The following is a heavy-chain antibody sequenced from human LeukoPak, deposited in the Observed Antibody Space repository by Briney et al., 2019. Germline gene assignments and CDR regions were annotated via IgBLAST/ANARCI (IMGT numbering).Heavy chain of an antibody. CDR2: IYYSGST. Sequence: PSETLSLTCTVSGGSVNSGSYYWSWIRQPPGKGLEWIGYIYYSGSTNYNPSLKSRVTISVDTSKNQFSLKLSSVTAADTAVYYCARSGWRKYQLNWFDPWGQGTLVTVSS. CDR1: GGSVNSGSYY. V-gene: IGHV4-61*01. CDR3: ARSGWRKYQLNWFDP. J-gene: IGHJ5*02. D-gene: IGHD2-2*01.